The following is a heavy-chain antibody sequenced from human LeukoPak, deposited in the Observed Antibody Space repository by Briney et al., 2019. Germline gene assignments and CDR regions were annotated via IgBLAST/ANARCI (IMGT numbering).Heavy chain of an antibody. J-gene: IGHJ4*02. CDR3: ARFGSDSYGYKYYFDS. D-gene: IGHD3-16*01. CDR1: GGSISSYY. CDR2: ISYSGST. Sequence: PSETLSLTCTVSGGSISSYYWSWIRQPPGKGLEWIGYISYSGSTNYNPSLKSRVTISVDTSKNQSSLKLSSVTAADTAVYYCARFGSDSYGYKYYFDSWGQGTLVTVSS. V-gene: IGHV4-59*08.